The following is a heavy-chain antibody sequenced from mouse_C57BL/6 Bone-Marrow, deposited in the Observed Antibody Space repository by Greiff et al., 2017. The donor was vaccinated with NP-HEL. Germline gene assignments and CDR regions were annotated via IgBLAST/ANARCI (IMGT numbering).Heavy chain of an antibody. V-gene: IGHV8-8*01. J-gene: IGHJ3*01. CDR3: ARDYGSSFAWFAY. D-gene: IGHD1-1*01. Sequence: LKESGPGILQPSQPLSLPCSFSGFSLSTFGMGVGWIRQPSGKGLEWLAHIWWDDDKYYNPALKSRLTISKDTSKNQGFLKFANVDTADTATYYCARDYGSSFAWFAYCGQGTLVTVSA. CDR2: IWWDDDK. CDR1: GFSLSTFGMG.